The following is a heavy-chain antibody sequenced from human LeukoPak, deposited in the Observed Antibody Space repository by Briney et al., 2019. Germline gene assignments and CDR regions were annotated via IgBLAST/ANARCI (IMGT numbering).Heavy chain of an antibody. D-gene: IGHD6-13*01. CDR2: INPNSGNT. Sequence: ASVKVSCKASGYTFTGYYMHWVRQAPGQGLEWMGWINPNSGNTGYAQKFQGRVTMTRNTSISTAYMEPSSLRSEDTAVYYCARGRRQQLANYYYYYMDVWGKGTTATVSS. J-gene: IGHJ6*03. CDR1: GYTFTGYY. CDR3: ARGRRQQLANYYYYYMDV. V-gene: IGHV1-8*02.